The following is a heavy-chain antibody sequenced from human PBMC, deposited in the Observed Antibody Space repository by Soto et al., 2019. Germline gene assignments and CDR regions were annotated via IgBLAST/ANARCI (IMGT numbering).Heavy chain of an antibody. CDR2: INHSGST. D-gene: IGHD3-3*01. Sequence: QVQLQQWGAGLLKPSETLSLTCAVYGGSFSGYYWSWIRQPPGKGLEWIGEINHSGSTNYNPSLNIRVTISVDTSKNQFSLKLSSVTAADTAVYYCARMDFWSAPGGFDYWGQGTLVTVSS. J-gene: IGHJ4*02. CDR3: ARMDFWSAPGGFDY. V-gene: IGHV4-34*01. CDR1: GGSFSGYY.